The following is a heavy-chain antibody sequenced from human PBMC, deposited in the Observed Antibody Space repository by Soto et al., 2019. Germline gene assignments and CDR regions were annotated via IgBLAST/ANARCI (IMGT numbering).Heavy chain of an antibody. Sequence: QVQLVESGGGVVQPRRSLRLSCAASGFTFSSYGMHWVRQAPGKGLEWVAVIWYDGSNKYYADSVKGRFTISRDNSKNTLYLQMNSLRAEDTAVYYCARDGVIGRVIVNAWFDPWGQGTLVTVSS. V-gene: IGHV3-33*01. J-gene: IGHJ5*02. CDR2: IWYDGSNK. D-gene: IGHD3-16*02. CDR3: ARDGVIGRVIVNAWFDP. CDR1: GFTFSSYG.